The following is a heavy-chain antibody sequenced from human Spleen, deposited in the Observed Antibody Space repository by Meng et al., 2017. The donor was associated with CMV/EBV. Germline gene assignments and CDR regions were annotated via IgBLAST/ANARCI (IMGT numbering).Heavy chain of an antibody. Sequence: GESLKISCVVSGFTFSNYDMNWVRQAPGKGLEWVSVISGSSSYIYYADSVNDRFTVSRDNAKNSLYLQMNSLRAEDTAVYYCVRDFRSGYADYWGQGALVTVSS. CDR1: GFTFSNYD. D-gene: IGHD3-3*01. CDR3: VRDFRSGYADY. CDR2: ISGSSSYI. V-gene: IGHV3-21*01. J-gene: IGHJ4*02.